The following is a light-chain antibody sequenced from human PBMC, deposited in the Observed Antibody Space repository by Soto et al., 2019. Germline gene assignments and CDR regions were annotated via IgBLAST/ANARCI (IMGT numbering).Light chain of an antibody. V-gene: IGLV2-14*02. Sequence: QSVLTQPASVSGSPGQSITISCTGTSSDVGSYNLVSWYQQHPGKAPKLMIYEGSKRPSGVSNRFSGSKSGTAASLTISGLQTEDEADYFCFSFTTDWTHAFGTGTKVTVL. CDR3: FSFTTDWTHA. CDR2: EGS. J-gene: IGLJ1*01. CDR1: SSDVGSYNL.